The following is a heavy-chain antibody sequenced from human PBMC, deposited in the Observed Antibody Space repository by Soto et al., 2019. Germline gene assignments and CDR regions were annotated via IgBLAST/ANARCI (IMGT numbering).Heavy chain of an antibody. CDR3: ARIPSP. CDR1: GGSISSGGYS. CDR2: IYHSGST. Sequence: QLQLQESGSGLVKPSQTLSLTCAVSGGSISSGGYSWSWIRQPPGKGLEWIGYIYHSGSTYYNPXLXIXXTISVDRSKNQFSLKLSSVTAADTSAYYCARIPSPSGQGTLVTVSS. V-gene: IGHV4-30-2*01. J-gene: IGHJ5*02. D-gene: IGHD2-21*01.